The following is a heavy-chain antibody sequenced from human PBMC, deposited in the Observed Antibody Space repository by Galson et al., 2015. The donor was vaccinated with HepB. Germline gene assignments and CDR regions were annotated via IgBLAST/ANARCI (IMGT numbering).Heavy chain of an antibody. Sequence: SLRLSCAACGFTFTSYGMSWVRQAPGKGLEWVAFSSHDGNNENYADSLKGRFTVSRDNSKNSLDLQMNSLRTEDTAVYYCAREGGPPSYAGVGLDVWGQGTTVTVSS. CDR2: SSHDGNNE. CDR1: GFTFTSYG. D-gene: IGHD2-8*01. CDR3: AREGGPPSYAGVGLDV. V-gene: IGHV3-30*13. J-gene: IGHJ6*02.